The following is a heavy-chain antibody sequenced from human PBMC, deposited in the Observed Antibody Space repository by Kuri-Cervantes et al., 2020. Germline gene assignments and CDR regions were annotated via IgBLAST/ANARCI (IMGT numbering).Heavy chain of an antibody. D-gene: IGHD3-22*01. J-gene: IGHJ4*02. CDR1: GGSFSGSY. Sequence: SQTLSLTCAVYGGSFSGSYWSWIRQPPGKGLEWIGEINHSGSTNYNPSLKSRVTISVDTSKNQFSLKLSSVTAADTAVYYCASAYYYDSSGYLYYFDYWGQGTLVTVSS. V-gene: IGHV4-34*01. CDR2: INHSGST. CDR3: ASAYYYDSSGYLYYFDY.